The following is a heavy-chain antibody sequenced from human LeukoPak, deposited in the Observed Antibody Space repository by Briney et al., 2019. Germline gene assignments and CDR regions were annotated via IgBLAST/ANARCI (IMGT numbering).Heavy chain of an antibody. CDR3: ARVWGTSPGMDV. J-gene: IGHJ6*02. CDR2: IYYSGST. D-gene: IGHD3-16*01. V-gene: IGHV4-31*03. CDR1: GFSLSTSGVG. Sequence: SGPTLVNPTQTLTLTCTFSGFSLSTSGVGVGWIRQHPGKGLEWIGYIYYSGSTYYNPSLKSRVTISVDTSKNQLSLKLSSVTAADTAVYYCARVWGTSPGMDVWGQGTTVTVSS.